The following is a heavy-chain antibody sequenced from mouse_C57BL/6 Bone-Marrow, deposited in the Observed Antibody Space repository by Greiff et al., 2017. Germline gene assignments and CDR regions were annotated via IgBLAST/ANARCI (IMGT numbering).Heavy chain of an antibody. CDR2: IDPENGDT. CDR3: TSHSCGLDY. V-gene: IGHV14-4*01. J-gene: IGHJ2*01. Sequence: DVKLQQPGAELVRPGASVKLSCTASGFNIKDYYMHWVKQRPEQGLEWIGGIDPENGDTEYASKFQGKATITADTSSNTAYLQLSSLTSEESAVYYCTSHSCGLDYWGQGTALTVSS. CDR1: GFNIKDYY.